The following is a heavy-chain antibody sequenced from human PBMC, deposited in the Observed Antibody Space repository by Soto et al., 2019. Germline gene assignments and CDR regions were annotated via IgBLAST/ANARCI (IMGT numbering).Heavy chain of an antibody. CDR1: GGTFSSYA. CDR2: IIPIFGTA. V-gene: IGHV1-69*13. Sequence: ASVKVSCKASGGTFSSYAISWVRQAPGQGLEWMGGIIPIFGTANYAQKSQGRVTITADESTSTAYMELSSLRSEDTAVYYCARRITGTTGWFDPWGQGTLVTVSS. J-gene: IGHJ5*02. CDR3: ARRITGTTGWFDP. D-gene: IGHD1-7*01.